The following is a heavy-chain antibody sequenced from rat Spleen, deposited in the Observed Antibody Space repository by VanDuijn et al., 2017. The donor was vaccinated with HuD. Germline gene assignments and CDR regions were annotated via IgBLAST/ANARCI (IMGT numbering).Heavy chain of an antibody. D-gene: IGHD1-5*01. CDR3: AREANIPFHYFDY. V-gene: IGHV5-7*01. J-gene: IGHJ2*01. CDR2: IIYDGSTT. Sequence: EVQLVESGGGLVQPGRSLKLSCAASGFTFSDYYMAWVRQAPTKGLEWVATIIYDGSTTYYRDSVKGRFTISRDHAKSTLYLQMDSLKSEDTATYYCAREANIPFHYFDYWGQGVMVTVSS. CDR1: GFTFSDYY.